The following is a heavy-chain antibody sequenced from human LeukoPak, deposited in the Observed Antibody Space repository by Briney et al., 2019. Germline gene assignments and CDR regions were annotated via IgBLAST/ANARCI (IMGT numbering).Heavy chain of an antibody. D-gene: IGHD3-16*01. V-gene: IGHV3-73*01. CDR2: IRSKANSYAT. CDR1: GFTFSGSA. J-gene: IGHJ6*03. CDR3: TRHLPLGGSYYYYYHMDV. Sequence: GGSLRLSCAASGFTFSGSAMHWVRQASGKGLEWVGRIRSKANSYATAYAASVKGRFTVSRDDSKNTAYLQMNSLKTEDTAVYYCTRHLPLGGSYYYYYHMDVWGKGTTVTVSS.